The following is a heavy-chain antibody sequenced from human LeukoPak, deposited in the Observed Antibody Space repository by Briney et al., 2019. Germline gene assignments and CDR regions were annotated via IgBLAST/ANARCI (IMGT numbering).Heavy chain of an antibody. CDR2: IYTSGIT. CDR1: GGSISSYY. J-gene: IGHJ4*02. Sequence: SETLSLTCTVSGGSISSYYWSWIRQAAGKGLEWIGRIYTSGITVYNPSLKSRVTMSVDTSKNHFSLKLSSVTAADTAVYYCARVGDILTGYPRNWGQGTLVTVSS. D-gene: IGHD3-9*01. V-gene: IGHV4-4*07. CDR3: ARVGDILTGYPRN.